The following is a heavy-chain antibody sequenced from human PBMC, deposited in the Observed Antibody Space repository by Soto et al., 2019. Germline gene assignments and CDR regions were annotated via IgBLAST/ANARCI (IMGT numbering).Heavy chain of an antibody. Sequence: ASVKVSCKASGYTFTSYGISWVRQAPGQGLEWMGWISAYNGNTNYAQKLQGRVTMTTDTSTSTAYMELRSLRSDDTAVYYCARDGGVWNYNYYYGMDVWGQGTTVTVSS. D-gene: IGHD1-1*01. V-gene: IGHV1-18*01. CDR1: GYTFTSYG. J-gene: IGHJ6*02. CDR3: ARDGGVWNYNYYYGMDV. CDR2: ISAYNGNT.